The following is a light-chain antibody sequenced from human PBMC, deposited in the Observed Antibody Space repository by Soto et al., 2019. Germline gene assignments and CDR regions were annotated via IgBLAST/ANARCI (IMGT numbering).Light chain of an antibody. CDR3: QQYNSYSTWT. Sequence: IRITQSPSSLPASTGDRVTVTCRAIQGINKYLAWYQQKPGKAPKLLIYKASTLESGVPLRFSGSGSGTELTLTISSLQPDDFAAYYCQQYNSYSTWTFGQGTKVDIK. J-gene: IGKJ1*01. CDR1: QGINKY. V-gene: IGKV1-5*03. CDR2: KAS.